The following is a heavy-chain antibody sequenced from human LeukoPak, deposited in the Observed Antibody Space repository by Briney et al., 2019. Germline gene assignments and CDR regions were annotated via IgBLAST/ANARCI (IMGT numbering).Heavy chain of an antibody. Sequence: GASVKVSCKASGYTFTDYFMNWVRQAPGQGLEWMGWINPKSGGTVYAQKFQGRVTMTRDTSISTAYMELTRLRSDDTAVYYCARGGLRVMVYRLYYMDVWGKGTTVTVSS. J-gene: IGHJ6*03. D-gene: IGHD2-8*01. V-gene: IGHV1-2*02. CDR1: GYTFTDYF. CDR2: INPKSGGT. CDR3: ARGGLRVMVYRLYYMDV.